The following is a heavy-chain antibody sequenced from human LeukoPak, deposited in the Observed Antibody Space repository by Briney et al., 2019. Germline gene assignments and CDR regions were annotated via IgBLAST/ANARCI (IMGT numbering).Heavy chain of an antibody. CDR1: GGSIGSSNW. CDR3: VNSGIMAQRTYFDY. D-gene: IGHD4-23*01. V-gene: IGHV4-4*02. CDR2: IYHSGST. Sequence: SETLSLTCAVSGGSIGSSNWWSWVRQPPGKGLEWIGEIYHSGSTNYNPSLKSRVTISVDKSKNQFSLKLSSVTAADTAVYYCVNSGIMAQRTYFDYWGQGTLVTVSS. J-gene: IGHJ4*02.